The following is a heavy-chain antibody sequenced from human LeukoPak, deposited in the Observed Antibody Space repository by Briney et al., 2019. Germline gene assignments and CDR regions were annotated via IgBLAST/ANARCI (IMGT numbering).Heavy chain of an antibody. CDR2: ISWNSGSI. CDR3: AKGVRITMVRGAFDI. V-gene: IGHV3-9*01. D-gene: IGHD3-10*01. CDR1: GFTFDDYA. J-gene: IGHJ3*02. Sequence: GGSLRLSCAASGFTFDDYAMHWVRQAPGKGLEWVSGISWNSGSIGYADSVKGRFTISRDNARNSLYLQMNSLRAEDTALYYCAKGVRITMVRGAFDIWGQGTMVTVSS.